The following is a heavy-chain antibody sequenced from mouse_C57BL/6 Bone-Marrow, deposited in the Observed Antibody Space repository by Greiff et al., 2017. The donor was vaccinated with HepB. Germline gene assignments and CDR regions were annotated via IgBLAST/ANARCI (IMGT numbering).Heavy chain of an antibody. Sequence: EVNVVESGGDLVKPGGSLKLSCAASGFTFSSYGMSWVRQTPDKRLEWVATISSGGSYTYYPDSVKGRFTISRDNAKNTLYLQMSSLKSEDTAMYYCASRTGTLFAYWGQGTLVTVSA. CDR3: ASRTGTLFAY. CDR1: GFTFSSYG. D-gene: IGHD4-1*01. J-gene: IGHJ3*01. V-gene: IGHV5-6*02. CDR2: ISSGGSYT.